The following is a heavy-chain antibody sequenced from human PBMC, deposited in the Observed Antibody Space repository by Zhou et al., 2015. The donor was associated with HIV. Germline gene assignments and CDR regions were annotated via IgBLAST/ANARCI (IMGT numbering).Heavy chain of an antibody. Sequence: EVQLVESGGGLVEPGRSLRLTCVASGLSFDDYAMHWIRQAPGKGLEWVSGISWNSGNIGYADSVKGRFTISRDNAKNSLYLQLNSLRAEDTALYYCAKALGFCRGTSCPPILHGFDSWGQGSLVTVSS. CDR3: AKALGFCRGTSCPPILHGFDS. CDR1: GLSFDDYA. CDR2: ISWNSGNI. J-gene: IGHJ4*02. D-gene: IGHD2-2*01. V-gene: IGHV3-9*01.